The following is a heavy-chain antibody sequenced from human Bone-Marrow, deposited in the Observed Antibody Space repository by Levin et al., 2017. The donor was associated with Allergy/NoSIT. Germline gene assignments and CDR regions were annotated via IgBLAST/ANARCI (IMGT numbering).Heavy chain of an antibody. Sequence: LSLTCAVSGFNFHAYAMTWVRQAPGKGLEWVSTIRGSDDATFYRDSVTGRFTVSRDSSEDTLYLQMDRLRAEDTAVYYCATFDYSSYGYYFDYWGQGTLVTVSS. J-gene: IGHJ4*02. CDR2: IRGSDDAT. CDR1: GFNFHAYA. V-gene: IGHV3-23*01. CDR3: ATFDYSSYGYYFDY. D-gene: IGHD4-11*01.